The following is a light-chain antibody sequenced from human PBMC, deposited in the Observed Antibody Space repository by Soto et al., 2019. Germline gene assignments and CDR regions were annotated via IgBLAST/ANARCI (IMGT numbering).Light chain of an antibody. Sequence: EIVLTQSPVTLSVSPGERATLSCRASQTVGTNLAWFHQKPGQAPRLLFYGASTRATGIPARFSGSGSGTEFTLTISSLQSEDFAVYYCHQYSRWPLTFGQGTTVEVK. CDR2: GAS. J-gene: IGKJ1*01. CDR3: HQYSRWPLT. V-gene: IGKV3-15*01. CDR1: QTVGTN.